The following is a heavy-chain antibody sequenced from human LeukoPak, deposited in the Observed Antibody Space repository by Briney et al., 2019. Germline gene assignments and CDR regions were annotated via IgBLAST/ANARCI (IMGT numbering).Heavy chain of an antibody. CDR1: GFTFSNTW. J-gene: IGHJ4*02. Sequence: GGSLRLSCATSGFTFSNTWMAWVGQAPGKGLEWVANINQDSKTKQYVDSVKGQFTISRDNAKNSLFLQMSSLTVEDTGIYYCARDQSGSLDYWGQGTLVTVSS. CDR2: INQDSKTK. D-gene: IGHD1-26*01. V-gene: IGHV3-7*01. CDR3: ARDQSGSLDY.